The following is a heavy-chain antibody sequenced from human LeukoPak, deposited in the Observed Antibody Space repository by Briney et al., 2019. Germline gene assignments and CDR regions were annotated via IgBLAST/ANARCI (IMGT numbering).Heavy chain of an antibody. CDR1: GFTFSSYW. J-gene: IGHJ4*02. CDR3: ARGARGSGYYYFES. V-gene: IGHV3-7*01. D-gene: IGHD3-22*01. Sequence: PGGSLRLSCAASGFTFSSYWMSWVRQAPGKGLEWVANIKQDGSEKYYVDSVKGRFTISRDNAKNSLYLQMNSLRAEDTAVYYCARGARGSGYYYFESWGQGTLVTVSS. CDR2: IKQDGSEK.